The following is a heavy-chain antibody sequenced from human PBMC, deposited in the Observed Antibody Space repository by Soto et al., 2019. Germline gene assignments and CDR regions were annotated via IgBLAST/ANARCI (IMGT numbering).Heavy chain of an antibody. Sequence: ASVKVSCKASGYTFTSSYVHWVRQAPGQGLEWVAIINPNGGSTNYAQEFQGRVTVTRDTSTSTVFMELSSLHSDDTAVYYCAREHEAVTTIYYYYYYGMDVWGQGTTVTVSS. J-gene: IGHJ6*02. V-gene: IGHV1-46*01. CDR2: INPNGGST. CDR3: AREHEAVTTIYYYYYYGMDV. CDR1: GYTFTSSY. D-gene: IGHD4-17*01.